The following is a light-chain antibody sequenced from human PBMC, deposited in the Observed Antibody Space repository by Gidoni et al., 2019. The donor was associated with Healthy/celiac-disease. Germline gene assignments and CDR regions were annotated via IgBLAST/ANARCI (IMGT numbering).Light chain of an antibody. V-gene: IGKV1-5*03. CDR1: QSISSW. J-gene: IGKJ4*01. Sequence: DIPITQSPSTLSASVGDRVTITCWASQSISSWLAWYQQKPGKAPKLLIYKASSLESGVPSRFSGSGSGTEFTLTISSLQPDDFATYYCQQYNSYSLTFGGGTKVEIK. CDR2: KAS. CDR3: QQYNSYSLT.